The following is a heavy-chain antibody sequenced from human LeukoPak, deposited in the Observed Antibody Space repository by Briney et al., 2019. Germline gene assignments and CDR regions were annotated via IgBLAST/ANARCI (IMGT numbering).Heavy chain of an antibody. CDR2: IYHSGST. CDR3: AREGRRWAMIDDRDY. CDR1: GYSISSGYY. Sequence: SETLSLTCAVSGYSISSGYYWGWIRQPPGKGLEWIGSIYHSGSTYYNPPFKGRFTISVATSKNQFSLKLSSGTAADTAVYYCAREGRRWAMIDDRDYWGQGTLVTVSS. D-gene: IGHD3-22*01. J-gene: IGHJ4*02. V-gene: IGHV4-38-2*01.